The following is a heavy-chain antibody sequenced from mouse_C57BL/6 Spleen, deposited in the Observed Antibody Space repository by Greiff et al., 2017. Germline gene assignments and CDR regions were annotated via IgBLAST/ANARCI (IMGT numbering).Heavy chain of an antibody. CDR2: ISSGSSTI. CDR1: GFTFSDYG. Sequence: VQLKESGGGLVKPGGSLKLSCAASGFTFSDYGMHCVRQAPETGLEWVAYISSGSSTIYYADTVKGRFTISRDNAKNTLFLQMTSLRSEDTAMYYCARREGYDGYFDVWGTGTTVTVAS. J-gene: IGHJ1*03. D-gene: IGHD2-2*01. V-gene: IGHV5-17*01. CDR3: ARREGYDGYFDV.